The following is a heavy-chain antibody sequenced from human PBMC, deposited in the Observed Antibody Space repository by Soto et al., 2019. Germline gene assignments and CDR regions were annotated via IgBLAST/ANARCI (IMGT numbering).Heavy chain of an antibody. J-gene: IGHJ3*02. CDR1: GYSFTSYW. CDR2: IYPGDSEI. Sequence: GESLKISCKGPGYSFTSYWIAWVRQMPGKGLEWMGIIYPGDSEIRYSPSFEGHVTISADRSSKTAYLQWRGLKASDTATYYCARHRRAIVATTDPLDIWGQGTKVTVSS. V-gene: IGHV5-51*01. CDR3: ARHRRAIVATTDPLDI. D-gene: IGHD1-26*01.